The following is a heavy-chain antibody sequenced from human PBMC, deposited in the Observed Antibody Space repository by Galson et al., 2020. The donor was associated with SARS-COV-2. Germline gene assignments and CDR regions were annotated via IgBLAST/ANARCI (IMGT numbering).Heavy chain of an antibody. CDR2: LSDDGSNQ. J-gene: IGHJ4*02. D-gene: IGHD6-19*01. V-gene: IGHV3-30*19. Sequence: GWSLRLSCTVSGFTFRRNGMHWVRQAPGQGLEWVAFLSDDGSNQYYADPVKGRFAISRDNSKDTMWLQMNSLRTEDTAMYFCAGDGDELTRGISVPGMPGYWGQGTRVSVSS. CDR1: GFTFRRNG. CDR3: AGDGDELTRGISVPGMPGY.